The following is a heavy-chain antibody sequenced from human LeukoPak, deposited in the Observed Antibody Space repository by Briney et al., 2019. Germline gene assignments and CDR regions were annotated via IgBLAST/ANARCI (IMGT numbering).Heavy chain of an antibody. CDR1: SSTFTNYW. V-gene: IGHV5-51*01. J-gene: IGHJ5*02. CDR2: TYPGGSQT. D-gene: IGHD4-11*01. Sequence: GESLKISCKASSSTFTNYWVGWMRQMPGRGLEWMGVTYPGGSQTVYMPPFQGQVSISVDESATTAYLQWNTLKASDTAMYYCARRHYTSVWFDPWGQGTLVTVSS. CDR3: ARRHYTSVWFDP.